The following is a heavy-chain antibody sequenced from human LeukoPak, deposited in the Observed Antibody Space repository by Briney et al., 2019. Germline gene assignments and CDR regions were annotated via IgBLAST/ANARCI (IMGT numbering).Heavy chain of an antibody. CDR1: GFTFSSYG. Sequence: PGGSLRLSCAASGFTFSSYGMHWVRQAPGKGLEWVAFIRYDGSNKYYADSVKGRFTISRDNSKNTLYLQMNSLRAEDTAVYYCARDQYYYGSGSSKFDYWGQGTLVTVSS. CDR2: IRYDGSNK. V-gene: IGHV3-30*02. D-gene: IGHD3-10*01. J-gene: IGHJ4*02. CDR3: ARDQYYYGSGSSKFDY.